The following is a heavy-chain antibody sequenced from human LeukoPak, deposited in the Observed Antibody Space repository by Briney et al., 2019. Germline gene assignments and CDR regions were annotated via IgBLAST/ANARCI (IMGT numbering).Heavy chain of an antibody. CDR3: AHVQNYYYYYMDV. D-gene: IGHD1-1*01. CDR2: IYYSGST. Sequence: TSQTLSLTCAVSGGSISSGGYSWSWIRQPPGKGLEWIGYIYYSGSTYYNPSLKSRVTISVDKSKNQFSLKLSSVTAADTAVYYCAHVQNYYYYYMDVWGKGTTVTVSS. CDR1: GGSISSGGYS. J-gene: IGHJ6*03. V-gene: IGHV4-30-4*07.